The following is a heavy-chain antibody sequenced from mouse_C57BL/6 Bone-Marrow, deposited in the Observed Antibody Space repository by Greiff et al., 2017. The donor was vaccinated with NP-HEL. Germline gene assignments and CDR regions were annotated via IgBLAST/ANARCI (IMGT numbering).Heavy chain of an antibody. J-gene: IGHJ2*01. V-gene: IGHV1-80*01. CDR3: ARDYYGPFYLDY. Sequence: LQQSGASVKISCKASGYAFSSYWMNWVKQRPGKGLEWIGQIYPGDGDTNYNGKFKGKATLTADKSSSTAYMQLSSLTSEDSAVYFCARDYYGPFYLDYWGQGTTLTVSS. CDR2: IYPGDGDT. CDR1: GYAFSSYW. D-gene: IGHD1-1*01.